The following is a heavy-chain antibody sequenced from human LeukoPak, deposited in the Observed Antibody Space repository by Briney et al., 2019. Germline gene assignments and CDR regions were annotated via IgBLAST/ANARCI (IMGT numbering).Heavy chain of an antibody. Sequence: ASVKVSCKVSGYTLTELSMHWVRQAPGKGLEWMGGFDPEDGETIYAQKFQGRVTMTEDTSTDTAYMELSSLRSEDTAVYYCARGSALLSGIAVAWWFDPWGQGTLVTVSS. CDR1: GYTLTELS. J-gene: IGHJ5*02. CDR3: ARGSALLSGIAVAWWFDP. D-gene: IGHD6-19*01. V-gene: IGHV1-24*01. CDR2: FDPEDGET.